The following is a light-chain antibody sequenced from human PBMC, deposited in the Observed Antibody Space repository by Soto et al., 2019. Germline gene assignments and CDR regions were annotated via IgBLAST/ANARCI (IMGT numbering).Light chain of an antibody. CDR1: SSDVGSYNR. J-gene: IGLJ3*02. V-gene: IGLV2-18*02. CDR2: EVS. Sequence: QSALTQPPSVFGSPGQSVTISCTGTSSDVGSYNRVSWYQQPPGTAPKLMIYEVSNRPSGVPDRFSGSKSGSTASLTISGLQAEDEADYYCSSYTSSSTWMFGGGTKLTVL. CDR3: SSYTSSSTWM.